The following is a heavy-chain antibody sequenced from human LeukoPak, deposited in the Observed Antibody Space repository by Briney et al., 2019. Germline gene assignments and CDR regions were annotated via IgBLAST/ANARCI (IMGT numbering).Heavy chain of an antibody. CDR1: GFTFSSYS. CDR3: ASYGGNSDFDY. CDR2: ISSSSYI. D-gene: IGHD4-23*01. Sequence: GGSLRLSCAASGFTFSSYSMNWVRQAPGKGLEWVSSISSSSYIYYADSVKGRFTISRHNSKNTLYLQMNSLRAEDTAVYYCASYGGNSDFDYWGQGTLVTVSS. V-gene: IGHV3-21*04. J-gene: IGHJ4*02.